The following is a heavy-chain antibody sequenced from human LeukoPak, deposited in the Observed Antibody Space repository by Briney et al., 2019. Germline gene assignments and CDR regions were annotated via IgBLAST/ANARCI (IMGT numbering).Heavy chain of an antibody. V-gene: IGHV1-8*01. D-gene: IGHD3-3*01. CDR2: MNPNSGNT. Sequence: ASVKVSCKASGYTFTSYGINWVRQATGQGLEWMGRMNPNSGNTGYAQKFQGRVTMTRNTSISTAYMELSSLRSDDTAVYYCAKDPGIWSGYYQAPYYFDYWGQGTLVTVSS. CDR3: AKDPGIWSGYYQAPYYFDY. J-gene: IGHJ4*02. CDR1: GYTFTSYG.